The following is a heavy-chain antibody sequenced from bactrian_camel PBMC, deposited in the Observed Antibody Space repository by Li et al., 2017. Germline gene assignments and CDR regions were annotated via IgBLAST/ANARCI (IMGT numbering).Heavy chain of an antibody. Sequence: QVQLVESGGGSVQVGGSLRLSCEFSEYTASSGCRTWFRQAPGKEREGVAAMYQGGAKTYVADSVKGRFTISQDNAKNTVYLQMNNLKPEDTAIYYCAADIPRAGTWCSITAPPFKYWGQGTQVTVS. V-gene: IGHV3S25*01. CDR2: MYQGGAKT. J-gene: IGHJ4*01. D-gene: IGHD6*01. CDR1: EYTASSGC. CDR3: AADIPRAGTWCSITAPPFKY.